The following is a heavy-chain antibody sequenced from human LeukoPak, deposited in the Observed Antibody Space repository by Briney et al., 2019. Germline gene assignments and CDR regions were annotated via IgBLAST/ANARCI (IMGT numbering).Heavy chain of an antibody. V-gene: IGHV4-59*11. CDR1: ADSFSSHY. J-gene: IGHJ4*02. CDR2: ISYIGST. D-gene: IGHD1-26*01. CDR3: ASLGGTYDY. Sequence: SETLSLTCAVSADSFSSHYWTWIRQPPGKGLEWIGYISYIGSTNYNPSLKSRVTISIDTSKNQFSLKLSSVTAADTAVYYCASLGGTYDYWGQGILVTVSS.